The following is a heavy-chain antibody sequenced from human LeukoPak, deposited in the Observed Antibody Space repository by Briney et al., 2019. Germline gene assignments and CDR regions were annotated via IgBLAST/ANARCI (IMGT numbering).Heavy chain of an antibody. V-gene: IGHV4-59*01. CDR3: ARELGYCSGGTCYSAHAFDI. D-gene: IGHD2-15*01. J-gene: IGHJ3*02. Sequence: PSETLSLTCTISSGSISSYHWNWIRQPPGKGLEWIGYVHYSGTTKYNPSLKSRVTMSVDTSKNQISLRVNSVTAADTAVYYCARELGYCSGGTCYSAHAFDIWGQGTMVTVSS. CDR2: VHYSGTT. CDR1: SGSISSYH.